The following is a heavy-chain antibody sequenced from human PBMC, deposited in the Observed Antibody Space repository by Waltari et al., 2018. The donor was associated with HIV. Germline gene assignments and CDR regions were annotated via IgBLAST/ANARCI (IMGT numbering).Heavy chain of an antibody. V-gene: IGHV3-11*01. CDR2: INTCGSNS. CDR3: ARPRYSGYDYPTYFDS. D-gene: IGHD5-12*01. Sequence: QVQLVESGGGLVKPGGSLRLSCAASGFTFSDYPMSWIRQPPGKGLEWVSYINTCGSNSHYSDSVKGRFTISRDNAKNALYLQMDNLRGEDTAVYYCARPRYSGYDYPTYFDSWGQGNLVTVSS. CDR1: GFTFSDYP. J-gene: IGHJ4*02.